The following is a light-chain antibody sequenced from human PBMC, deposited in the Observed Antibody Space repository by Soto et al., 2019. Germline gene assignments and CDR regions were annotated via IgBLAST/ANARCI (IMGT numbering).Light chain of an antibody. V-gene: IGKV1-39*01. Sequence: DIQMNQSPSSLSASVGDTVTITCRASQSISVHLNWYQQQPGKVPKLLIYAASNLQSGVPLRFSGSGSETDFALTISSLQPEDCATYYCQQSYITPYTFGQGTKMEIK. CDR1: QSISVH. CDR2: AAS. J-gene: IGKJ2*01. CDR3: QQSYITPYT.